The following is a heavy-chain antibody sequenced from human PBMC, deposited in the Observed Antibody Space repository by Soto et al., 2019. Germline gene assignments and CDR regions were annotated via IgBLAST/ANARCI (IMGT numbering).Heavy chain of an antibody. CDR2: INAGNGNT. D-gene: IGHD3-3*01. CDR1: GYTFTSYA. J-gene: IGHJ4*02. CDR3: ARDPIRHFGLDY. Sequence: GASVMVSCKASGYTFTSYAMDWVRQAPGQRLEWMGWINAGNGNTKYSQKFQGRVTITRDTSASTAYMELSSLRSEDTAVYYCARDPIRHFGLDYWGQGTLVTVPS. V-gene: IGHV1-3*01.